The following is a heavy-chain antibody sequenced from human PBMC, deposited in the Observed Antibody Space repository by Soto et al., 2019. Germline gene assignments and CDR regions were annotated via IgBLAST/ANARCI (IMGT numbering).Heavy chain of an antibody. D-gene: IGHD2-15*01. CDR1: GFTFRGYG. CDR3: AKDPGRQCIAGGCLLNFQFET. V-gene: IGHV3-30*18. J-gene: IGHJ5*02. CDR2: ISYDGNNK. Sequence: QVLLGESGGGVVQPGTSRRLSCAASGFTFRGYGMHWVRQAPGKGLEWVAVISYDGNNKYYGDAVKGRFTISRDNSKNTLYLQMNSLRAEDTAVYYCAKDPGRQCIAGGCLLNFQFETCGQGTQVTVSS.